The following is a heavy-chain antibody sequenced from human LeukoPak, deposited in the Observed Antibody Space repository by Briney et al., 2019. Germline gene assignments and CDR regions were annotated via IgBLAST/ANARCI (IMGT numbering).Heavy chain of an antibody. J-gene: IGHJ2*01. D-gene: IGHD6-13*01. CDR2: IDPSDSYT. CDR1: GYSFTSNW. V-gene: IGHV5-10-1*01. Sequence: GESLKISCKGSGYSFTSNWISWVRQMPGKGLEWMGRIDPSDSYTNYSPSFQGHVTISADKSISTAYLQWSSLKASDTAMYYCARQSSAVALPYRNFDLWGRGTLVTLSS. CDR3: ARQSSAVALPYRNFDL.